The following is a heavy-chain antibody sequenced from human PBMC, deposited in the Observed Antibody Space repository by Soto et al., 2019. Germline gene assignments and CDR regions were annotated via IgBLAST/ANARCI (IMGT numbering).Heavy chain of an antibody. CDR3: ASGSGRYSYGYWLDP. Sequence: SETLSLTCAVYGGSFSGYYWSWIRQPPGKGLEWIGEINHSGSTNYNPSLKSRVTISVDTSKNQFSLKLSSVTAADTAVYYCASGSGRYSYGYWLDPWGQGTLVTVSS. J-gene: IGHJ5*02. CDR1: GGSFSGYY. D-gene: IGHD5-18*01. V-gene: IGHV4-34*01. CDR2: INHSGST.